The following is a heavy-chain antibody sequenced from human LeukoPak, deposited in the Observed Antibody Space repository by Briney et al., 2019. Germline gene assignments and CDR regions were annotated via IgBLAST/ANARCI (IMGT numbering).Heavy chain of an antibody. V-gene: IGHV4-34*01. J-gene: IGHJ4*02. CDR3: ARRARYGGNDY. CDR1: GGSFSGYY. Sequence: SETLSLTCAVYGGSFSGYYWSWIRQPPGKGLEWIGEINHSGSTNYNPSLKSRVTISVDTSKNQFSLKLSSVTAADTAVYYCARRARYGGNDYWGQGTLVTVSS. CDR2: INHSGST. D-gene: IGHD4-23*01.